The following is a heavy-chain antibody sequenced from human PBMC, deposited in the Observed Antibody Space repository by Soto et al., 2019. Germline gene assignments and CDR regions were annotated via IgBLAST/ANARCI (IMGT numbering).Heavy chain of an antibody. CDR2: ISSNGGST. V-gene: IGHV3-64*01. Sequence: RGSLRLSCAASGFTFSSYAMHWVRQAPGKGLEYVSAISSNGGSTYYANSVKGRFTISRDNSKNTLYLQMNSLRAEDTAVYYCASCTTVTVSCGYGMDVWGQGTTVTVSS. J-gene: IGHJ6*02. CDR3: ASCTTVTVSCGYGMDV. CDR1: GFTFSSYA. D-gene: IGHD4-17*01.